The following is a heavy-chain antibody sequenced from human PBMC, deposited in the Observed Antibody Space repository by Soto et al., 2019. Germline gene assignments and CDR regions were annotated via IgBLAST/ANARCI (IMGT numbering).Heavy chain of an antibody. J-gene: IGHJ4*02. CDR1: GFTFSSYA. D-gene: IGHD2-2*01. CDR3: ARGNCISTSCYFDY. CDR2: ISYGGSNK. V-gene: IGHV3-30-3*01. Sequence: GGSLRLSCAASGFTFSSYAMHWVRQAPGKGLEWVAIISYGGSNKYYADSVKGRFTISRDNSKNTLYLQMNSLRAEDTAVYYCARGNCISTSCYFDYWGQGTLVTV.